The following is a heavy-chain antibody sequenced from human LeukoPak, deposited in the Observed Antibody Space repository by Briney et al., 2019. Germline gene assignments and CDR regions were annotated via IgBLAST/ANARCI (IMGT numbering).Heavy chain of an antibody. CDR2: ISPNNGGT. CDR1: GYAFSGYY. CDR3: ARSKLGEVAAKFDT. Sequence: ASVKVSCKASGYAFSGYYIHWVRQAPGQGPEWMGWISPNNGGTNYAQKFQGWVTMTRDTSIGTAYMELSRLTSNVTAVYYCARSKLGEVAAKFDTWGQGTLVTVSS. J-gene: IGHJ5*02. D-gene: IGHD3-16*01. V-gene: IGHV1-2*04.